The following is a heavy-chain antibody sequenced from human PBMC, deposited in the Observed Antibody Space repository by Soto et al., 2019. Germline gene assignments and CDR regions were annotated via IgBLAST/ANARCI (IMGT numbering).Heavy chain of an antibody. J-gene: IGHJ6*02. D-gene: IGHD1-7*01. CDR2: ISSSSSYI. CDR3: ARDTLITGTFAEYYYYYYGMDV. V-gene: IGHV3-21*01. CDR1: GFTFSSYS. Sequence: EVQLVESGGGLVKPGGSLRLSCAASGFTFSSYSMNWVRQAPGKGLEWVSSISSSSSYIYYADSVKGRFTISRDNAKNSLYLQMNSLRAEDTAVYYCARDTLITGTFAEYYYYYYGMDVWGQGTTVTVSS.